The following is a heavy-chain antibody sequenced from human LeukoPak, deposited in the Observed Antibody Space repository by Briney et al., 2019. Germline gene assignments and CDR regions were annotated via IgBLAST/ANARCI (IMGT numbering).Heavy chain of an antibody. J-gene: IGHJ3*02. CDR3: AKKEALGYCSSTSCYGDAFDI. Sequence: GGSLRLYCAASGFTFSSYAMSWVRQAPGKGLEWVSAISGSGGSTYYADSVKGRFTISRDNSKNTLYLQMNSLRAEDTAVYYCAKKEALGYCSSTSCYGDAFDIWGQGTMVTVSS. D-gene: IGHD2-2*01. CDR2: ISGSGGST. V-gene: IGHV3-23*01. CDR1: GFTFSSYA.